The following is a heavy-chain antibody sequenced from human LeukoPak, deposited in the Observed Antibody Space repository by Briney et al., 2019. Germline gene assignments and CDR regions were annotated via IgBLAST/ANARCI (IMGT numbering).Heavy chain of an antibody. CDR1: GFTFSSYA. V-gene: IGHV3-21*01. J-gene: IGHJ6*03. CDR3: ARATPLRFLEYYFYYMDV. CDR2: ISSRSSDI. Sequence: GGSLRLSCAASGFTFSSYAMNWVRQAPGKGLEGVSSISSRSSDIYYADSVKGRFTISRDNAKYSLDLQMNSLRAEDTAVYYCARATPLRFLEYYFYYMDVWGKGTTVTDSS. D-gene: IGHD3-3*01.